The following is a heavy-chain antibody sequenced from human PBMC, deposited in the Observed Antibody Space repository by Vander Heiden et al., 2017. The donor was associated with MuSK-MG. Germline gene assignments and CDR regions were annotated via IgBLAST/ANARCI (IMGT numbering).Heavy chain of an antibody. Sequence: QVQLVQSVAEVKQPGSSVKVSCKASGVTFSSYAISWVRQAPGQGLEWMGGIIPICGTANYAQKFQGRVTITADKSTSTAYMELSSLRSEDTAVYYCATPTGDGYVDYWGQGTLVTVSS. D-gene: IGHD1-26*01. V-gene: IGHV1-69*06. CDR3: ATPTGDGYVDY. CDR1: GVTFSSYA. CDR2: IIPICGTA. J-gene: IGHJ4*02.